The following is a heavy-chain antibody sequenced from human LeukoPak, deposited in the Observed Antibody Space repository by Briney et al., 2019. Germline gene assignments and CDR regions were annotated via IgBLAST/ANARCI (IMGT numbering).Heavy chain of an antibody. CDR3: ARGSYTDY. CDR1: GFIFSNHS. Sequence: MSGGSLRLSCAASGFIFSNHSMNWVRQAPGKGLEWVSSIRSSSSYIYYADSVMGRFTISRDNAKNSLSLQMNSLRAEDTAVYYCARGSYTDYWGQGTLVTVSS. D-gene: IGHD3-10*01. V-gene: IGHV3-21*01. CDR2: IRSSSSYI. J-gene: IGHJ4*02.